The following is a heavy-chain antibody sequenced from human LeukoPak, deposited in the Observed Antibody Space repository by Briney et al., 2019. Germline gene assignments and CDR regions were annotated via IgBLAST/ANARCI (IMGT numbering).Heavy chain of an antibody. CDR1: GGSLRGYY. V-gene: IGHV4-34*01. J-gene: IGHJ6*02. D-gene: IGHD3-9*01. CDR2: INHSVST. CDR3: ARDQVLRYFDRLLPTSGNYGMDV. Sequence: AETLSLTCAVYGGSLRGYYWSGIRQPPGKGVEWIGEINHSVSTTYSPSLKSRVTISVETSKNQFSLKLSSVTGADTAVYYCARDQVLRYFDRLLPTSGNYGMDVWGQGTTVTVSS.